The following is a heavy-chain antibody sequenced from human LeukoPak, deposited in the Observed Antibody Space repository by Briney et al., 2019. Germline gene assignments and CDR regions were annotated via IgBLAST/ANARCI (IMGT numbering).Heavy chain of an antibody. CDR1: GYTFTGYY. Sequence: ASVKVSCKASGYTFTGYYMHWVRQAPGQGLEWMGWINPNSGGTNYAQKFQGRVTMTRDTSISTAYMELSRLRSDDTAVYYCAREKGSGSYYEVGYWGQGTLVTVSS. D-gene: IGHD1-26*01. V-gene: IGHV1-2*02. CDR2: INPNSGGT. CDR3: AREKGSGSYYEVGY. J-gene: IGHJ4*02.